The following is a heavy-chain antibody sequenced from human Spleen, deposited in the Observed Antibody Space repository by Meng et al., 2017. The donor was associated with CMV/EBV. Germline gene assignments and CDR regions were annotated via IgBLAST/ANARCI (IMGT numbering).Heavy chain of an antibody. J-gene: IGHJ4*02. D-gene: IGHD6-13*01. CDR1: GGTFSSYA. Sequence: SVKVSCKASGGTFSSYAISWVRQAPGQGLEWMGGIIPIFGIANYAQKFQGRVTITADKSTSTAYMELSSLRSEDTAVYYCARDIAAAQYYFDYWGQGTLVTVSS. CDR3: ARDIAAAQYYFDY. CDR2: IIPIFGIA. V-gene: IGHV1-69*10.